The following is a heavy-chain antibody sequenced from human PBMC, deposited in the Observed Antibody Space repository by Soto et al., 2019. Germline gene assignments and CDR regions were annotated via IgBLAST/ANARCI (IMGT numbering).Heavy chain of an antibody. V-gene: IGHV3-74*01. CDR3: IRGRRPGTVGTRDL. Sequence: PGGSLRLSCAASGFIFNMYWMHWVRQVPGEGPEWVTRINDTGTSSDYADSAKGRFTISRDNAKDILYLQMNALRVDDTAVSSCIRGRRPGTVGTRDLWGHGTRVTVSS. CDR2: INDTGTSS. CDR1: GFIFNMYW. J-gene: IGHJ5*02. D-gene: IGHD1-1*01.